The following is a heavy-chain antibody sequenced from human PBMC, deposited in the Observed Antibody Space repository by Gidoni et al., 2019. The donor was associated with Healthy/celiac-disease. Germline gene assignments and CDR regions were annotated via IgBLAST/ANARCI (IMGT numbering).Heavy chain of an antibody. CDR1: GDSVSSNTAA. V-gene: IGHV6-1*01. Sequence: QVQLQQSGPGLVKPSQTLPPHSAISGDSVSSNTAAWNWIRQSPSRGLESLGRTYYKSKWYNDYAVSVKSRITIKSDTSKNQFSLLLNSVTPEDTAVYYCAKTGSGVRYFDLWGRGALVTVSS. D-gene: IGHD3-10*01. CDR3: AKTGSGVRYFDL. CDR2: TYYKSKWYN. J-gene: IGHJ2*01.